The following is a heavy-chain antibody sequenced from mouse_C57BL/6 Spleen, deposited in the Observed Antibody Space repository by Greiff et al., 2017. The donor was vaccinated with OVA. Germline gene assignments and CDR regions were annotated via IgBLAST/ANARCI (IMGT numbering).Heavy chain of an antibody. Sequence: QVQLQQPGAELVRPGSSVKLSCKASGYTFTSYWMDWVKQRPGQGLEWIGNIYPSDSETHYNQKFKDKATLTVDKSSSTAYMQLSSLTSEDSAVYYYARSYSNYDYAMDYWGQGTSVTVSS. J-gene: IGHJ4*01. V-gene: IGHV1-61*01. D-gene: IGHD2-5*01. CDR2: IYPSDSET. CDR3: ARSYSNYDYAMDY. CDR1: GYTFTSYW.